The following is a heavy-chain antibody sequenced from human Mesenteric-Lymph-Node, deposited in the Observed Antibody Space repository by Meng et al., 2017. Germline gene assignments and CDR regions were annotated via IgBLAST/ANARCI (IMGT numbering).Heavy chain of an antibody. Sequence: GGSLRLSCAASGFTFTTYWMNWVRQVPGKGLEWVASMKQDGSNIFYVDSVKGRFTISRDNAKNSFFLQMNSLRAEDTALYYCVRGEVFVHRDWGQGTQVTVSS. CDR1: GFTFTTYW. CDR3: VRGEVFVHRD. J-gene: IGHJ4*02. D-gene: IGHD1-26*01. V-gene: IGHV3-7*01. CDR2: MKQDGSNI.